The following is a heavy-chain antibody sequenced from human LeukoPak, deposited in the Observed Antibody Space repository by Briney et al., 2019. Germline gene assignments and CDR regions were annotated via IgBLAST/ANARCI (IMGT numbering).Heavy chain of an antibody. V-gene: IGHV4-34*01. D-gene: IGHD2-2*01. CDR1: GGSFSGYY. CDR2: INHSGST. Sequence: SETLSLTCAVYGGSFSGYYWSWIRQPPGKGLEWVGEINHSGSTNYNPSLKSRVTISVDTSKNQFSLKLSSVTAADTAVYYCARLPDIVVVPAAMPAFDIWGQGTMVTVSS. J-gene: IGHJ3*02. CDR3: ARLPDIVVVPAAMPAFDI.